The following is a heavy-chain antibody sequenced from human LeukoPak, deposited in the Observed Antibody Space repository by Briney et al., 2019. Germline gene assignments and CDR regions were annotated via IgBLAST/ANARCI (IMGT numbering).Heavy chain of an antibody. CDR2: IFHIGST. J-gene: IGHJ4*02. Sequence: SETLSLTCSVSGGSVSGYYWSWIRQSPGKGLEWIGNIFHIGSTGYNPSLKSRVTMSVDTSKDQFSLTLSSVTAADTAVYYCARVGDYIWVTYRPYYFESWGQGTLVTVSS. CDR1: GGSVSGYY. CDR3: ARVGDYIWVTYRPYYFES. V-gene: IGHV4-59*02. D-gene: IGHD3-16*02.